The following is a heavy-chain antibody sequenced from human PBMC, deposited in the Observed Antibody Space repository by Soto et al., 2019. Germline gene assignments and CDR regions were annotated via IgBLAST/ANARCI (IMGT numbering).Heavy chain of an antibody. V-gene: IGHV4-38-2*02. CDR2: IYHNGST. D-gene: IGHD6-19*01. Sequence: SETLSLTCAVSGYSISSGYYWGWIRQPPGKGLEWIGSIYHNGSTYYNPSLKSRVTISVDTSKNQFSLKLSSVTAADTAVYYCARDDERLGHIGWYYYGMDVWGQGTTVTV. J-gene: IGHJ6*02. CDR3: ARDDERLGHIGWYYYGMDV. CDR1: GYSISSGYY.